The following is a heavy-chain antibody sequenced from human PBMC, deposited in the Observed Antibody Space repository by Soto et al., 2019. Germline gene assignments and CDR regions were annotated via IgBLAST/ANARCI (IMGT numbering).Heavy chain of an antibody. CDR3: ASGLPGDFDN. Sequence: QVQLVQSGAEVKKPGASVKVSCKASGYSFTSYSMHWVRQAPGQRLEWLGLLNAGSGYTKYSQKFQGRVTLTRDTPATTAYMELSSLRSEDTAVYYCASGLPGDFDNWGQGTLVTVSS. CDR2: LNAGSGYT. D-gene: IGHD4-17*01. V-gene: IGHV1-3*01. CDR1: GYSFTSYS. J-gene: IGHJ4*02.